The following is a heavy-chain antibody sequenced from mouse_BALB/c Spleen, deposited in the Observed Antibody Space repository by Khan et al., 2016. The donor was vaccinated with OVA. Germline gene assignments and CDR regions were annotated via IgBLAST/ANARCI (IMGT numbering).Heavy chain of an antibody. CDR3: TRRRAARATLDFFDY. Sequence: QVQLKQSGAELVRPGTSVKMSCKAAGYTFTNYWIGWVKQRPGHGLEWIGDIFPGGGYTNYDEKFKGMATLTTDTSSSTAYMQLSSLTSEDSAIYYCTRRRAARATLDFFDYWGQGTTLTVSS. CDR2: IFPGGGYT. CDR1: GYTFTNYW. J-gene: IGHJ2*01. V-gene: IGHV1-63*02. D-gene: IGHD3-1*01.